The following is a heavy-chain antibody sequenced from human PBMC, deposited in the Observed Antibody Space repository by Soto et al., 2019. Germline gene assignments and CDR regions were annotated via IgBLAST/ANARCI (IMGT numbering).Heavy chain of an antibody. V-gene: IGHV1-69*13. J-gene: IGHJ4*02. CDR1: GRTFSSYA. Sequence: GASVKVSCKASGRTFSSYAISWVRQAPGQGLEWVGGIIPIFGTANYAQKFQGRVTITADESTSTAYMELSSLRSEDTAVYYCARDGTLYDSSGYYYLYWGQGTLVTVS. D-gene: IGHD3-22*01. CDR2: IIPIFGTA. CDR3: ARDGTLYDSSGYYYLY.